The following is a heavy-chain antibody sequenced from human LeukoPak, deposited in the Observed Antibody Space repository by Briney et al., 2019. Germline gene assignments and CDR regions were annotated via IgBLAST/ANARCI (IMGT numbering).Heavy chain of an antibody. CDR3: ARGGIAAADTYFDY. J-gene: IGHJ4*02. D-gene: IGHD6-13*01. Sequence: GGSLRLSCAASGFTFSSSAMSWVRQAPGKGLEWVSSISSSSSYIYYADSVKGRFTISRDNAKNSLYLQMNSLRAEDTAVYYCARGGIAAADTYFDYWGQGTLVTVSS. CDR2: ISSSSSYI. CDR1: GFTFSSSA. V-gene: IGHV3-21*01.